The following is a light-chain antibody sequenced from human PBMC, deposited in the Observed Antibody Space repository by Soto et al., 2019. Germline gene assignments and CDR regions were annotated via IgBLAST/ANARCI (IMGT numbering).Light chain of an antibody. CDR1: SSDVGAYNY. V-gene: IGLV2-14*01. CDR2: DVS. Sequence: QSALTQPASVSGSPGQSITISCTGTSSDVGAYNYVSWYQQHPGKAPKLMIYDVSNRPSGVSNRFSGSKSGNMASLTISGFQAEDEADYYCSSFRSTSTLYVFGTGTKLTVL. J-gene: IGLJ1*01. CDR3: SSFRSTSTLYV.